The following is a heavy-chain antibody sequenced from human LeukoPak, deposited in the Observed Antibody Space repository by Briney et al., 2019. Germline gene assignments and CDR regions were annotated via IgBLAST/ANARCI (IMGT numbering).Heavy chain of an antibody. V-gene: IGHV3-7*01. CDR2: IKEDGSEK. J-gene: IGHJ4*02. CDR3: ARTIRGY. Sequence: QPGGSLRLSCAASGFTFSNYWMSWVRQAPGKGLEWLADIKEDGSEKYYVDSVKGRFTISRDNAKNSLYLQMNSLRAEDTAVYYCARTIRGYWGQGTLVTVSS. D-gene: IGHD3-10*01. CDR1: GFTFSNYW.